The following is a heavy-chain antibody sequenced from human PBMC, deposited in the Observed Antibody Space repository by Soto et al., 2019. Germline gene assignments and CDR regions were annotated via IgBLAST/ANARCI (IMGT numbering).Heavy chain of an antibody. CDR3: ARRKRKEEELLYYYGMDV. CDR2: IYYSGSS. J-gene: IGHJ6*02. D-gene: IGHD2-15*01. CDR1: GRSISTSNYY. V-gene: IGHV4-39*01. Sequence: SDSLSLTFNVSGRSISTSNYYWGWNRHPPGKGLEGIGSIYYSGSSYYNPSLKSRVTISVDTSKNQFSLKLSSVTAADTAVYYCARRKRKEEELLYYYGMDVWGQGTTVT.